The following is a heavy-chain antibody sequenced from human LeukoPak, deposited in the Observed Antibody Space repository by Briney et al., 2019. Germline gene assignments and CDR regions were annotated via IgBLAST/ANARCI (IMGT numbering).Heavy chain of an antibody. CDR1: GFTFSGYA. CDR2: IYNDGSST. D-gene: IGHD5-24*01. J-gene: IGHJ4*02. CDR3: ASGVATIKD. V-gene: IGHV3-74*01. Sequence: LAGGSLRLSCAASGFTFSGYAMHWVRQAPGKGLVWVSRIYNDGSSTTYADSVKGRFTISRDNAKNTLYLQMNSLRAEDTAVYYCASGVATIKDWGQGTLVTVSS.